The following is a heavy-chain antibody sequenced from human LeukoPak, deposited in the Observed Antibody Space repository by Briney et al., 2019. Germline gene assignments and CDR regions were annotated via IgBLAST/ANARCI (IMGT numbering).Heavy chain of an antibody. J-gene: IGHJ3*02. V-gene: IGHV3-23*01. CDR1: GFTFSRYA. CDR3: AKDLVSYYYDSSGSAFDI. CDR2: ISGSGGST. Sequence: PGGSLRLSCAASGFTFSRYAMSWVRQAPGKGLEWVSTISGSGGSTYYADSVKDRFTISRDNSKNTLFLQLNSLRADDTAVYYCAKDLVSYYYDSSGSAFDIWGQGTMVTVSS. D-gene: IGHD3-22*01.